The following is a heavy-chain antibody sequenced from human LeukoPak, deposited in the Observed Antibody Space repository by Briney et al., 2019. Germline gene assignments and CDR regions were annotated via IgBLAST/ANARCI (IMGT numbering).Heavy chain of an antibody. CDR2: VYYSGST. V-gene: IGHV4-39*01. Sequence: SETLSLTCTVSGSSISTTNFYWGWIRQPPGKGLEWIGSVYYSGSTYYNPSLKSRVTISVDTSKNQFSLKLSSVTAADTAVYYCARHPYYYGSGSYYKRGWFDPWGQGTLVTVSS. CDR3: ARHPYYYGSGSYYKRGWFDP. CDR1: GSSISTTNFY. J-gene: IGHJ5*02. D-gene: IGHD3-10*01.